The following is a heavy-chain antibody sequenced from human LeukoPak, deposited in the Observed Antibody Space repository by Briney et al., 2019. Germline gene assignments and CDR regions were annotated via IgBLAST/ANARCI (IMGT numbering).Heavy chain of an antibody. CDR3: EANFTSSGYYEDY. D-gene: IGHD3-22*01. CDR2: ISGSGGST. Sequence: PGGSLRLSCAASGFTFSSYAMSWIRQAPGKGLEWVSAISGSGGSTYYADSVKGRFTISRDNSKNTLYLQMNSLRAEDTAVYYCEANFTSSGYYEDYWGQGTLVTVSS. J-gene: IGHJ4*02. CDR1: GFTFSSYA. V-gene: IGHV3-23*01.